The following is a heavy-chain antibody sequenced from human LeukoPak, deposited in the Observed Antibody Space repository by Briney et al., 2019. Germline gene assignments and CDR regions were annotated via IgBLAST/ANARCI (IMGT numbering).Heavy chain of an antibody. V-gene: IGHV3-15*01. CDR1: GFTFSNAW. J-gene: IGHJ4*02. Sequence: PGGSLRLSCAASGFTFSNAWMSWVRQAPGKGLEWVCRIKSRTDGGTTDYAAPVKGKFTISRDDSKNTLYLQMNSLNTEDTAVYYCTTPYYYGSGTITPIYYCDYWGQGTLVTVSS. CDR2: IKSRTDGGTT. CDR3: TTPYYYGSGTITPIYYCDY. D-gene: IGHD3-10*01.